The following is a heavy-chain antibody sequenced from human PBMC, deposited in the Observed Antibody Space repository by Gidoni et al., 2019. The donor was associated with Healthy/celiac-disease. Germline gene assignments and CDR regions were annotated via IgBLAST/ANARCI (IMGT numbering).Heavy chain of an antibody. CDR3: ARVPGMVQGVKDLDNWFDP. CDR1: GYTFTSYG. V-gene: IGHV1-18*01. J-gene: IGHJ5*02. Sequence: QVQLVQSGAEVKKPGASVKVSCKASGYTFTSYGISWVRQAPGQGLEWMGWISAYNGNTNYAQKLQGRVTMTTDTSTSTAYMELRSLRSDDTAVYYCARVPGMVQGVKDLDNWFDPWGQGTLVTVSS. D-gene: IGHD3-10*01. CDR2: ISAYNGNT.